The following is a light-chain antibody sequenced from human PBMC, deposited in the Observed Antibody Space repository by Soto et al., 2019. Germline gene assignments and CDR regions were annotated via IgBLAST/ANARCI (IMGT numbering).Light chain of an antibody. V-gene: IGKV3-15*01. Sequence: EIVMTQSPATLSVSPGERATLSCRASQSVSSNLAWYQQKPGQAPRLLISGASTRATGIPARFSGSGSGTEFPLTISSLQSEDFAVYYCQQYNNWPPPLTFGGGTKVEIK. J-gene: IGKJ4*01. CDR3: QQYNNWPPPLT. CDR1: QSVSSN. CDR2: GAS.